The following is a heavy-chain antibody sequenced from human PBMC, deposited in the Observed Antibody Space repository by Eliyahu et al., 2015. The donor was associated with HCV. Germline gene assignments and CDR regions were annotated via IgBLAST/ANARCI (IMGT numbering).Heavy chain of an antibody. CDR3: AKAIGPFLGDWFDP. CDR2: ISXNSGSI. CDR1: GFTFXDYA. V-gene: IGHV3-9*01. D-gene: IGHD3-16*01. Sequence: EVQLVESGGGLVQPGRSLRLSCTASGFTFXDYAIHWVRQAPGKGLEWVSGISXNSGSIGYAXSVRGRFTISRDNAKNSLYLQMNSLRAEDTALYYCAKAIGPFLGDWFDPWGQGTLVTVSS. J-gene: IGHJ5*01.